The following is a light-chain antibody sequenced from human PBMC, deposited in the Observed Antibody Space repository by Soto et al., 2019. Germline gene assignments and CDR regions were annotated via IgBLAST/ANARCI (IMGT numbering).Light chain of an antibody. Sequence: QSVLTQPPSASGTPGQRVTISCSGSSSNIGSNTVNWYQHLPGTAPKLLIFNNHQRPSGVPDRFSGSKSGTSASLAISGLQSDDEADYYCTSCDDSLRVVFGGGTKLTVL. CDR3: TSCDDSLRVV. V-gene: IGLV1-44*01. CDR1: SSNIGSNT. J-gene: IGLJ2*01. CDR2: NNH.